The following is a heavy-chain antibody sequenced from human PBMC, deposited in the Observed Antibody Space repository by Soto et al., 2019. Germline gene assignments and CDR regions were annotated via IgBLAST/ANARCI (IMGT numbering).Heavy chain of an antibody. CDR3: AREEMTTVSTNGFDP. D-gene: IGHD4-17*01. Sequence: GASVKVSCKASGGTFSSYAISWVRQAPGQGLEWMGGIIPIFGTANYAQKFQGRVTITADESTSTAYMELSSLRSEDTAVYYCAREEMTTVSTNGFDPWGQGTMVAVS. CDR1: GGTFSSYA. V-gene: IGHV1-69*13. CDR2: IIPIFGTA. J-gene: IGHJ5*02.